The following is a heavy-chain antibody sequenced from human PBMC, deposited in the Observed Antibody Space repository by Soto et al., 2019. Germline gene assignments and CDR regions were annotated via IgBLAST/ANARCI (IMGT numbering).Heavy chain of an antibody. CDR3: ARDLRGDGGGDY. J-gene: IGHJ4*02. Sequence: QVQLQESGPGLVKPSETLTLVCTVSGGSISKSYWSWIRQPAEKGLEWIGRIYSSGSINYNPSIESRVTMSVDTSKNQFSLELRSVTAADTAIYYCARDLRGDGGGDYWGQGTLVIVSS. D-gene: IGHD2-15*01. V-gene: IGHV4-4*07. CDR1: GGSISKSY. CDR2: IYSSGSI.